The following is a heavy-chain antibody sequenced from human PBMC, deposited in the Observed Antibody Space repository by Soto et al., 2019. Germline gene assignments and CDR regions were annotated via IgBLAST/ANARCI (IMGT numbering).Heavy chain of an antibody. CDR1: GGSISSYY. CDR3: ARVAPFGELLMAYYYYMDV. J-gene: IGHJ6*03. Sequence: SETLSLTCTVSGGSISSYYWSWIRQPPGKGLEWIGYIYYSGSTNYNPSLKSRVTISVDTSKNQFSLKLSSVTAADTAVYYCARVAPFGELLMAYYYYMDVWGKGTTVTVSS. CDR2: IYYSGST. D-gene: IGHD3-10*01. V-gene: IGHV4-59*08.